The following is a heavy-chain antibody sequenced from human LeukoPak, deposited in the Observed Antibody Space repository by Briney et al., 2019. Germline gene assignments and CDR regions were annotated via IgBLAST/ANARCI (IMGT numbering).Heavy chain of an antibody. V-gene: IGHV1-2*02. Sequence: KPGASVKVSCKASGYTFTSYGISWVRQAPGQGLEWMGWINPNSGGTNYAQKFQGRVTMTRDTSISTAYMELSGLRSDDSAVYYCVRELEWELLRLGQFWGQGTLVTVSS. CDR3: VRELEWELLRLGQF. D-gene: IGHD1-26*01. CDR1: GYTFTSYG. CDR2: INPNSGGT. J-gene: IGHJ1*01.